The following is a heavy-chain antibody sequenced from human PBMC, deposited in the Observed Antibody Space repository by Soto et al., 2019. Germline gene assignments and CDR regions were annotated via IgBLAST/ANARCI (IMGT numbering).Heavy chain of an antibody. Sequence: PGGSLRLSCAASGFTFSSYSMNWVRQAPGKGLEWVSSISSSSSYIYYADSVKGRFTISRDNAKNSLYLQMNSLRAEDTAVYYCARDPLYCSSTSCNPYYGMDVWGQGTTVTVSS. V-gene: IGHV3-21*01. J-gene: IGHJ6*02. CDR3: ARDPLYCSSTSCNPYYGMDV. D-gene: IGHD2-2*01. CDR1: GFTFSSYS. CDR2: ISSSSSYI.